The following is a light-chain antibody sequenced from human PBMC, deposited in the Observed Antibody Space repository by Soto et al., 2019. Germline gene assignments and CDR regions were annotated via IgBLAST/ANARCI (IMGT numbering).Light chain of an antibody. J-gene: IGKJ4*01. Sequence: EIVLTQSPATLSLSPGERATLSCRASQNVANYLDWYQQKPGQAPRLLIYESSNRATGIAARFSGSGSGTDFTLTISSLEPEDFAVYYCQQYNNRRDLTFGGGTKVDIK. V-gene: IGKV3-11*01. CDR2: ESS. CDR3: QQYNNRRDLT. CDR1: QNVANY.